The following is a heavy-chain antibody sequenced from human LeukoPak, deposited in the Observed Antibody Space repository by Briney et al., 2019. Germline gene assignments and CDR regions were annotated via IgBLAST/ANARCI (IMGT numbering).Heavy chain of an antibody. D-gene: IGHD3-16*02. CDR1: GYSFTNYA. Sequence: ASVTVSCKASGYSFTNYAMNWVRQAPGEGLEWMGWIHPSTGQPTYAQVLSGGFVFSLGTPVSTTYLQISSLKAEDTAVYFCARAFQSLGGLSLPDYWGQGTLVTVSS. V-gene: IGHV7-4-1*02. CDR2: IHPSTGQP. CDR3: ARAFQSLGGLSLPDY. J-gene: IGHJ4*02.